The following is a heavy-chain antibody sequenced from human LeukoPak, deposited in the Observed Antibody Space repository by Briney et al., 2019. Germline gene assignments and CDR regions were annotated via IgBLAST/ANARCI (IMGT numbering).Heavy chain of an antibody. Sequence: GASVKVSCKASGYTITNNYMHWVRQAPGQGLEWMGVINPSGGSTSYAQKFQGRVAMTRDMSTSTVYMELSSLRSEDTAVYYCARDYQYYASGSSKKAFDYWGQGTLVTVSS. CDR1: GYTITNNY. J-gene: IGHJ4*02. CDR2: INPSGGST. CDR3: ARDYQYYASGSSKKAFDY. V-gene: IGHV1-46*01. D-gene: IGHD3-10*01.